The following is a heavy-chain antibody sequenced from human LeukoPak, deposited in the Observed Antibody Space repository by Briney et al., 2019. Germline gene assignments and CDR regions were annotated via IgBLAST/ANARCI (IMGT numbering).Heavy chain of an antibody. CDR2: ISGSGGST. D-gene: IGHD3-10*01. CDR1: GFTFISYA. J-gene: IGHJ4*02. CDR3: ARHGSGSFVFDY. V-gene: IGHV3-23*01. Sequence: GGSLRLSCAASGFTFISYAMSWVRQAPVKGLEWVSIISGSGGSTYYADSVKGRFTISRDNSKNTLYLQMNSLRAEDTAVYYCARHGSGSFVFDYWGQGTLVTVSS.